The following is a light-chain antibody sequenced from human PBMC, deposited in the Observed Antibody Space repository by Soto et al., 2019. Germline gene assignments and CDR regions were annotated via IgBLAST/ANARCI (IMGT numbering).Light chain of an antibody. Sequence: DIQMTQSPSTLSASVGARVTITCRASQSIRSLLAWYQQKPGKAPQVLIYDASSLGSGVPSRFSGSGSGTEFTLTISRLQPDDFATYFCQQYQTYSTFGQGTRLEIK. CDR3: QQYQTYST. J-gene: IGKJ5*01. CDR2: DAS. CDR1: QSIRSL. V-gene: IGKV1-5*01.